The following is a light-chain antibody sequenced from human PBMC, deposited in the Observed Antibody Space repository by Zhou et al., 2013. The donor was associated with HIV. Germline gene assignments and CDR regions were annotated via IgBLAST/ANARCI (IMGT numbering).Light chain of an antibody. CDR3: QQYWRSSLT. CDR1: QSIDGY. J-gene: IGKJ4*01. V-gene: IGKV1-39*01. Sequence: DIQMTQSPSTLSASIGDRVTISCRASQSIDGYLNWYQQRPGKAPKLLIYTASNLQSGVPSRFSGSGYGTEFTLTINRLQPDDFATYSCQQYWRSSLTFAGGTKVEIK. CDR2: TAS.